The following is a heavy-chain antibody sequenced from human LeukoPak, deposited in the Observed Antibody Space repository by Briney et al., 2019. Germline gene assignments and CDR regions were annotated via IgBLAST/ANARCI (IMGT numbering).Heavy chain of an antibody. CDR2: IIPIFGTA. Sequence: SVKVSCKASGGTFSSYAISWVRQAPGQGLEWMGGIIPIFGTANYAQKFQGRVTITTDESTSTAYMEPSSLRSEDTAVYYCARWVYSNYVGYYYYYYMDVWGKGTTVTVSS. D-gene: IGHD4-11*01. V-gene: IGHV1-69*05. J-gene: IGHJ6*03. CDR3: ARWVYSNYVGYYYYYYMDV. CDR1: GGTFSSYA.